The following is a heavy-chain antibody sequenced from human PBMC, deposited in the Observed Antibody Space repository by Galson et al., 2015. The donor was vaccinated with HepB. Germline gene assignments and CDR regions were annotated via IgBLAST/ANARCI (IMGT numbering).Heavy chain of an antibody. CDR2: TYYRSKWYN. J-gene: IGHJ5*02. CDR1: GDSVSSNSAA. CDR3: ARGGDCYSCNWFDP. V-gene: IGHV6-1*01. D-gene: IGHD2-21*01. Sequence: CAISGDSVSSNSAAWNWIRQSPSRGLEWLGRTYYRSKWYNDYAVSVKSRITINPDTSKNQFSLRLNSVTPEDTAVYYCARGGDCYSCNWFDPWGQGTLVTVSS.